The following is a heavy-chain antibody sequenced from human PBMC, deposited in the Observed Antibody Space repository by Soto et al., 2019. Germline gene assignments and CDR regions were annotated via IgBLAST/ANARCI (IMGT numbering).Heavy chain of an antibody. J-gene: IGHJ4*02. V-gene: IGHV3-23*01. Sequence: GSLRLSCAASGFTFSSYAMSWVRQAPGKGLEWVSAISGSGGSTYYADSVKGRFTISRDNSKNTLYLQMNSLRAEDTAVYYCANSRKALGYCSGGSCYYYFDYWGQGTLVTVSS. D-gene: IGHD2-15*01. CDR3: ANSRKALGYCSGGSCYYYFDY. CDR2: ISGSGGST. CDR1: GFTFSSYA.